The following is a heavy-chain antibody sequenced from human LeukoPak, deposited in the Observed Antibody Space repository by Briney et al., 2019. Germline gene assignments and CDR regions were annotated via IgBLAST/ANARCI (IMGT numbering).Heavy chain of an antibody. J-gene: IGHJ6*02. Sequence: ASVKVSCKASGYTFTSYDINWVRQATGQGLEWMGWMNPNSGNTGYAQKFQGRVTMTRNTSISTAYMELSSLRSEDTAVYYCARGRLAALVYYYYYYGMDVWGQGTTVTVSS. CDR3: ARGRLAALVYYYYYYGMDV. D-gene: IGHD6-13*01. CDR1: GYTFTSYD. CDR2: MNPNSGNT. V-gene: IGHV1-8*01.